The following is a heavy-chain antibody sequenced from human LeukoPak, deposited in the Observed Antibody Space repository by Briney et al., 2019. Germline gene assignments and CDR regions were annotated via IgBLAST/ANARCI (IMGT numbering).Heavy chain of an antibody. J-gene: IGHJ6*03. CDR3: AREPMVRGYSYMDV. CDR1: GYTFTGYY. V-gene: IGHV1-2*02. CDR2: INPNSGGT. Sequence: ASVKVSCKASGYTFTGYYMHWVRQAPGQGLEWMGWINPNSGGTNYAQKFQGRVTMTRDTSISTAYMELSRLRSDDTAVYYCAREPMVRGYSYMDVWGKGTTVTISS. D-gene: IGHD3-10*01.